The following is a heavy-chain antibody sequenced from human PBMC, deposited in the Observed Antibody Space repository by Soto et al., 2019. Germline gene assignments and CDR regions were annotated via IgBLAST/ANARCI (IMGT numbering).Heavy chain of an antibody. CDR1: GYTFTSYD. V-gene: IGHV1-8*01. D-gene: IGHD3-3*01. CDR2: MNPNSGNT. Sequence: QVQLVQSGAEVKKPGASVKVSCKASGYTFTSYDINWVRQATGQGLELMGWMNPNSGNTGYGQKFQGRVTMTRNTSISTAYMELSSLRSEDTAVYYCARLYDFWSGKPSYGMDVWGQGTTVTVSS. J-gene: IGHJ6*02. CDR3: ARLYDFWSGKPSYGMDV.